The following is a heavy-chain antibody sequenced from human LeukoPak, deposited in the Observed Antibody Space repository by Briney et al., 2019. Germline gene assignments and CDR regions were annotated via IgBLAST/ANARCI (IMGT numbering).Heavy chain of an antibody. V-gene: IGHV3-23*01. CDR2: INGAGGAT. J-gene: IGHJ4*02. CDR3: ARAPGSSVSIAARPYYFDY. CDR1: GFTFSSYA. Sequence: GGSLRLSCAASGFTFSSYAMSWVRQAPGKGLEWVSAINGAGGATYYADSVKGRFATSRDNSKNTLYLQINSLRAEDTAVYYCARAPGSSVSIAARPYYFDYWGQGTLVTVSS. D-gene: IGHD6-6*01.